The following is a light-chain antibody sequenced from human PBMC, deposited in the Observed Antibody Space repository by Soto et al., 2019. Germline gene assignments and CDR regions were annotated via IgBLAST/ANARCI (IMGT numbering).Light chain of an antibody. CDR1: QGISSY. V-gene: IGKV1-9*01. CDR3: QQLYSYLRT. Sequence: DIQLTQSPSFLSASVGDRVTITCRASQGISSYLAWYQQKPGKAPELLIYAASTLQSGVPSRFSGSGSGTEFTLTISSLQPEDFATYYCQQLYSYLRTFGPGTKVDIK. CDR2: AAS. J-gene: IGKJ3*01.